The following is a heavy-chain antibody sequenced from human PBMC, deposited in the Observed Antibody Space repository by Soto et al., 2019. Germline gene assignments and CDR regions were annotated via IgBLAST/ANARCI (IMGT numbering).Heavy chain of an antibody. CDR3: ARDMVRGLYPEYFQH. D-gene: IGHD3-10*01. CDR2: ISSSSSTI. V-gene: IGHV3-48*01. CDR1: GFSFSSYK. J-gene: IGHJ1*01. Sequence: GGSLRLSCAASGFSFSSYKMNWVRQAPGKGLEWVSYISSSSSTIYYADSVKGRFTISRASAKNTLYLQMNSLRVEDTALYYCARDMVRGLYPEYFQHWGQGTLVTVS.